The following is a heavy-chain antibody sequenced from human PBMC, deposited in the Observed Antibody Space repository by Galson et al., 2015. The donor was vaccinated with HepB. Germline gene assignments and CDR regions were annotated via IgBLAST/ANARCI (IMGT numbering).Heavy chain of an antibody. Sequence: SLRLSCAASGFTFGDYAMSWVRQAPGKGLEWVGFIRSKAYGGTTEYAASVKGRFTISRDDSKSIAYLQMNSLKTEDTAVYYCTRDLGGYGDYYYYGMDVWGRGTTVTVSS. CDR2: IRSKAYGGTT. CDR3: TRDLGGYGDYYYYGMDV. CDR1: GFTFGDYA. V-gene: IGHV3-49*04. D-gene: IGHD5-12*01. J-gene: IGHJ6*02.